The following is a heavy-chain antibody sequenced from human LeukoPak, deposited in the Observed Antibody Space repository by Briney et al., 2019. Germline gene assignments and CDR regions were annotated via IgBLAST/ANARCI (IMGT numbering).Heavy chain of an antibody. CDR1: GFTFSSYA. J-gene: IGHJ3*02. CDR2: ISGSGGST. D-gene: IGHD3-10*01. V-gene: IGHV3-23*01. Sequence: QPGGSLRLSCAASGFTFSSYAMSWVRQAPGKGLEWVSAISGSGGSTYYADSVKGRFTISRDNSKNTLYLQMNSLRAEDTAVYYCAKAELWFISRGDAFDIWGQGTMVTVSS. CDR3: AKAELWFISRGDAFDI.